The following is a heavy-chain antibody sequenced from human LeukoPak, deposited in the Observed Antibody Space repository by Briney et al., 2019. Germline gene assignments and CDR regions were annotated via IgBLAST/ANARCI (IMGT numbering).Heavy chain of an antibody. J-gene: IGHJ4*02. CDR1: GFTFSSYA. CDR3: GRELDGSVDY. D-gene: IGHD3-10*01. Sequence: GRSLRLSCAASGFTFSSYAMHWVRQAPGKGLEWVAVISYDGSNKYYADSVKGRFTISRDNSKNTLYLQMSSLRADDTAVYYCGRELDGSVDYWGQGTLVTVSS. CDR2: ISYDGSNK. V-gene: IGHV3-30-3*01.